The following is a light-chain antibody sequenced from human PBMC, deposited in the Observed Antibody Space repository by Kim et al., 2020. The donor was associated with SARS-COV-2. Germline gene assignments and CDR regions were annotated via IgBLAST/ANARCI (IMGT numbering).Light chain of an antibody. CDR2: EVT. V-gene: IGLV2-8*01. CDR1: SSAVGGYNY. J-gene: IGLJ1*01. Sequence: SVTISCTGTSSAVGGYNYVSWYQQHPGKAPKLMIYEVTKRPSGVPDRFSGSKSGNTASLTVSGLQAEDEADYYCVSYAGSNNFPYVFGTGTKVTVL. CDR3: VSYAGSNNFPYV.